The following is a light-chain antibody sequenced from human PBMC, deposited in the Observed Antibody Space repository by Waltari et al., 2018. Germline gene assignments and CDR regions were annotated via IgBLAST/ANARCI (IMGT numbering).Light chain of an antibody. V-gene: IGLV2-23*02. Sequence: QSALTQPASVSGSPGPSIPLSCTGTSNDVGGFNFVSWFQQHPGNVLKLIIYDVSERPSGIFNRSSGSKSGNTASLTISGLQAEDEADYYCYSYAGSSSFGVIIGGGTKLTVL. CDR3: YSYAGSSSFGVI. J-gene: IGLJ2*01. CDR2: DVS. CDR1: SNDVGGFNF.